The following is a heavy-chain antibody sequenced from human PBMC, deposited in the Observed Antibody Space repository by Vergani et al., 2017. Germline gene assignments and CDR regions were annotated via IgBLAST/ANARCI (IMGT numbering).Heavy chain of an antibody. CDR1: GFTFDDYA. D-gene: IGHD3-10*01. J-gene: IGHJ6*02. V-gene: IGHV3-9*01. Sequence: EVQLLESGGGLVQPGGSLRLSCAASGFTFDDYAMHWVRQAPGKGLEWVSGISWNSGSTGYADSVKGRFTISRNNAKNSLYLQMNSLRAEDTALYYCAKDVMVRELSYGMDVWGQGTTVTVSS. CDR3: AKDVMVRELSYGMDV. CDR2: ISWNSGST.